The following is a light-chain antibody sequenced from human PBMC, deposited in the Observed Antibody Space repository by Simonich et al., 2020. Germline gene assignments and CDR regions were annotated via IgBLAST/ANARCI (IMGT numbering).Light chain of an antibody. V-gene: IGLV2-14*02. CDR3: SSATSSSTV. Sequence: QSALTQPASVSGSPGQSTTIPCTGTRSDDGSYNLVSWYQQNPGKAPQLMIYEGSTPPSGVSSRFSGSKSDNTASLTISVLQAEDEAYYYCSSATSSSTVFGGGTKLTVL. CDR2: EGS. J-gene: IGLJ3*02. CDR1: RSDDGSYNL.